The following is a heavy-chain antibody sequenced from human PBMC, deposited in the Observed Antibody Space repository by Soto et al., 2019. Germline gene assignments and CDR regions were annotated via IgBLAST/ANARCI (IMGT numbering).Heavy chain of an antibody. D-gene: IGHD4-17*01. CDR2: IFSNDEK. V-gene: IGHV2-26*01. J-gene: IGHJ6*02. CDR1: GFSLSNARMG. CDR3: ARISIYGDYVGIYYYGMDV. Sequence: SGPTLVNPTETLTLTCTVSGFSLSNARMGVSRIRQPPGKALEWLAHIFSNDEKSYSTSLKSRLTISKDTSKSQVVLTMTNMDPVDTATYYCARISIYGDYVGIYYYGMDVWGQGTTVTVSS.